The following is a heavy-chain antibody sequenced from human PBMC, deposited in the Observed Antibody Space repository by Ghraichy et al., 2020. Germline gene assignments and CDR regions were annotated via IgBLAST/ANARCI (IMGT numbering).Heavy chain of an antibody. J-gene: IGHJ4*02. CDR3: ARGLNYYDSSGYYLTPFDY. CDR2: INHSGST. CDR1: GGSFSGYY. V-gene: IGHV4-34*01. Sequence: SEPLSLTCAVYGGSFSGYYWSWIRQPPGKGLEWIGEINHSGSTNYNPSLKSRVTISVDTSKNQFSLKLSSVTAADTAVYYCARGLNYYDSSGYYLTPFDYWGQGTLVTVSS. D-gene: IGHD3-22*01.